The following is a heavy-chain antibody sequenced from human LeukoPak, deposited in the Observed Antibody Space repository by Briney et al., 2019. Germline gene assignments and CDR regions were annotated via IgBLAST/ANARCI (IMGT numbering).Heavy chain of an antibody. V-gene: IGHV5-51*01. D-gene: IGHD4-23*01. J-gene: IGHJ2*01. CDR3: ARPRMYGGNTQWYYDL. CDR2: IYPRDSDT. CDR1: GYSFNTYW. Sequence: GESLKISCKGSGYSFNTYWVGWVRQMPGKGLEWMGIIYPRDSDTRYSPSFQGQVTISADKSINTAYLQWSSLKSSDTAIYYCARPRMYGGNTQWYYDLWGRGTLVTVSS.